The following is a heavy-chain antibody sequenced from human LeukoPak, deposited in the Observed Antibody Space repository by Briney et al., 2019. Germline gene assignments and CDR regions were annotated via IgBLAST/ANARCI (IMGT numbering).Heavy chain of an antibody. D-gene: IGHD5-24*01. V-gene: IGHV1-24*01. CDR1: GYTLTELS. J-gene: IGHJ5*02. CDR3: ATGPQLWRQDGWFDP. CDR2: FDPEGGET. Sequence: GASVKVSCKVSGYTLTELSMHWVRQAPGEGLEWMGGFDPEGGETIYAQKFQGRVTMTEDTSTDTAYMELSSLGSEDTAVYYCATGPQLWRQDGWFDPWGQGTLVTVSS.